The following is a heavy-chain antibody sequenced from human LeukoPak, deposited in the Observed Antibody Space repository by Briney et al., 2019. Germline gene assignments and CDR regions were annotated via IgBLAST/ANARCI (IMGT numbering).Heavy chain of an antibody. CDR3: ARVVRFLEWPHYFDY. CDR1: GFTFSDYY. Sequence: GSLRLSCAASGFTFSDYYMSWIRQAPGKGLEWVSYISSSGSTIYYADSVKGRFTISRDNAKNSLYLQMNSLRAEDTAVYYCARVVRFLEWPHYFDYWGQGTLVTVSS. D-gene: IGHD3-3*01. J-gene: IGHJ4*02. V-gene: IGHV3-11*01. CDR2: ISSSGSTI.